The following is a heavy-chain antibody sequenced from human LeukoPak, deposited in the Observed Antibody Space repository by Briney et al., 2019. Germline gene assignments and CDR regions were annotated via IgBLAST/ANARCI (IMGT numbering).Heavy chain of an antibody. CDR2: ISGSGGST. V-gene: IGHV3-23*01. CDR3: AKGLIYYYGSGLDY. Sequence: GGSLRLSCAASGFTFSSYAMSWVRQAPGKGLEWVSTISGSGGSTYYADSVKGRFTISRDNSKNTLYLQMNSLRAEDTAVYYCAKGLIYYYGSGLDYWGQGTLVTVSS. CDR1: GFTFSSYA. D-gene: IGHD3-10*01. J-gene: IGHJ4*02.